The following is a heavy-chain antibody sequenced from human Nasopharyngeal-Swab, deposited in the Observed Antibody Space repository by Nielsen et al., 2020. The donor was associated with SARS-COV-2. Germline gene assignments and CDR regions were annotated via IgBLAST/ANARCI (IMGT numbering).Heavy chain of an antibody. CDR2: INTNTGNP. CDR3: ARLYYYDSSCYRDWWGNYYYYMDV. V-gene: IGHV7-4-1*02. J-gene: IGHJ6*03. Sequence: ASVKVSCKASGYTFTSYAMNWVRQAPGQGLEWMGWINTNTGNPTYAQGFTGRFVFSLDTSVSTAYLQISSLKAEDTAVYYCARLYYYDSSCYRDWWGNYYYYMDVWGKGTTVTVSS. D-gene: IGHD3-22*01. CDR1: GYTFTSYA.